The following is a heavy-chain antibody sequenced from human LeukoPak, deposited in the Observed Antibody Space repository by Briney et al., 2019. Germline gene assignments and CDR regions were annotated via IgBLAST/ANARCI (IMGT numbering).Heavy chain of an antibody. D-gene: IGHD6-19*01. CDR1: GGTFSSYA. CDR2: IIPIFGTA. Sequence: ASVEVSCKASGGTFSSYAISWVPQAPGQGLEWMGGIIPIFGTANYAQKFQGRVTITTDESTSTAYMELSSLRSEDTAVYYCARSGGKEVAGTDIDYWGQGTLVTVSS. J-gene: IGHJ4*02. CDR3: ARSGGKEVAGTDIDY. V-gene: IGHV1-69*05.